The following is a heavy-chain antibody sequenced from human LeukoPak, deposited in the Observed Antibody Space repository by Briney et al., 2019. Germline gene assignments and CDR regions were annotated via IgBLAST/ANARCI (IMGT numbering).Heavy chain of an antibody. J-gene: IGHJ5*02. V-gene: IGHV6-1*01. Sequence: SQTLSLTCAISGDSVSSNSVTWNWIRQSPSRGLEWLGRTYYRSTWYNDYAVSVRGRIAVNPDTSKNQFSLHLNSVTPEDTAVYYCARRLAQYDCFDPWGQGILVTVSS. CDR2: TYYRSTWYN. D-gene: IGHD3-9*01. CDR3: ARRLAQYDCFDP. CDR1: GDSVSSNSVT.